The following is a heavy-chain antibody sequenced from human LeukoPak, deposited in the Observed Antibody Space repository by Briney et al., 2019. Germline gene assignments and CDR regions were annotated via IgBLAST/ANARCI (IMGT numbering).Heavy chain of an antibody. Sequence: GASVKVSCKASGYTFTSYGISWVRQAPGQGLEWMGWISAYNGNTNYAQRLQGRVTMTTDTSTSTAYVELRGLRSDDTAVYYCARDRHYGSVLKYWGQGTLVTVSS. J-gene: IGHJ4*02. CDR1: GYTFTSYG. V-gene: IGHV1-18*04. CDR2: ISAYNGNT. D-gene: IGHD3-10*01. CDR3: ARDRHYGSVLKY.